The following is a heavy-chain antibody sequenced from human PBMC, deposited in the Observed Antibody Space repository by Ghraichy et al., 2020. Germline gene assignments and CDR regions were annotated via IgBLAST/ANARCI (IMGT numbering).Heavy chain of an antibody. J-gene: IGHJ3*02. CDR3: ARGGVIITTGGAFDI. V-gene: IGHV3-53*01. CDR2: IYSGGST. D-gene: IGHD3-22*01. CDR1: GFTVSSNY. Sequence: GRSLRLSCAASGFTVSSNYISWVRQAPGKRLEWVSVIYSGGSTYYADSVKGRFTISRDNSKNTLYLQMNSLRAEDTAVYYCARGGVIITTGGAFDIWGQGTMVTVSS.